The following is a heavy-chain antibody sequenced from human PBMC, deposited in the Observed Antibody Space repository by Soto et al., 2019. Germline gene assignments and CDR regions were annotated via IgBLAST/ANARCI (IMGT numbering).Heavy chain of an antibody. V-gene: IGHV1-18*01. CDR1: GYSFTRHG. Sequence: QVQLVQSGAEVKKPGASVQVSCKASGYSFTRHGVIWVRQAPGQVLECMGWISDYNGNTNNAQMFKCRVTMTTDTSTSKAYMEQRSLRSYNTAVYYCAMDNLLGESDVWGQGTTVTVSS. J-gene: IGHJ6*02. D-gene: IGHD3-10*02. CDR2: ISDYNGNT. CDR3: AMDNLLGESDV.